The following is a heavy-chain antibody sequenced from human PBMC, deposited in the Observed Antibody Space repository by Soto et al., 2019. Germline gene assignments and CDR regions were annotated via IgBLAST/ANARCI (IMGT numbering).Heavy chain of an antibody. Sequence: EAQLVESGGGLVKPGGSLRLSCAASGFTFRTYSMSWVRQAPGKGLEWVSSISSSSKYIYYADSVKGRFTVSRDNAKNALYLQMNSLRAEDTAVYFCAGFPKASGGSHYCEYWGQGTLVTVSS. CDR3: AGFPKASGGSHYCEY. CDR1: GFTFRTYS. V-gene: IGHV3-21*02. CDR2: ISSSSKYI. D-gene: IGHD2-15*01. J-gene: IGHJ4*02.